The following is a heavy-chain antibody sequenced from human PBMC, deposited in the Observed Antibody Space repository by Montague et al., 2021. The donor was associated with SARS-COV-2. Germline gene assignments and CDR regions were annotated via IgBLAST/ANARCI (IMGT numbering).Heavy chain of an antibody. CDR1: GDSVSSNSAA. CDR2: TYYRSKWYN. CDR3: ARGLWFGGLLYYYYYYGMDV. V-gene: IGHV6-1*01. D-gene: IGHD3-10*01. Sequence: CAISGDSVSSNSAAWNWIRQSPSRGLEWLGRTYYRSKWYNDYAVSVKSRITINPDTSKNQFSLQLNSVTPEDTAVYYCARGLWFGGLLYYYYYYGMDVWGQGTPVTVSS. J-gene: IGHJ6*02.